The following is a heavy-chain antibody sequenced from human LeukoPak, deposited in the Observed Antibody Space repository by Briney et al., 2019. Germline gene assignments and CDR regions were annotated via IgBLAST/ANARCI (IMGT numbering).Heavy chain of an antibody. Sequence: SETLSLTCTVSGGSITTYYWSWMRQPPGKGLEWIGYIHYSGSTNYNPSLKSRVTISLDTSKNQFSLRLTSVTAADTAIYYCASTEWNYARWGQGTLVTVSS. CDR3: ASTEWNYAR. J-gene: IGHJ4*02. CDR2: IHYSGST. V-gene: IGHV4-59*08. D-gene: IGHD1-7*01. CDR1: GGSITTYY.